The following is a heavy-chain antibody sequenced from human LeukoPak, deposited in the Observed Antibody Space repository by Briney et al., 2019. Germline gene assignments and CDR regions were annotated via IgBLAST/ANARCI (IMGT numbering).Heavy chain of an antibody. D-gene: IGHD3-3*01. CDR2: IYYSGST. CDR3: ARAHLTYYDFWSGSFAYYGMDV. J-gene: IGHJ6*02. V-gene: IGHV4-59*01. Sequence: KPSGTLSLTCTVSGGSISSYYWSWIRQPPGKGLEWIGYIYYSGSTNCNPSLKSRVTISVDTSKNQFSLKLSSVTAADTAVYYCARAHLTYYDFWSGSFAYYGMDVWGQGTTVTVSS. CDR1: GGSISSYY.